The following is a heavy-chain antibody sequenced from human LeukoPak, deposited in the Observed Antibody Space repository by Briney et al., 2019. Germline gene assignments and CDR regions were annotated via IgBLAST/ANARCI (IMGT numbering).Heavy chain of an antibody. Sequence: SETLSLTCTVSGGFISSSTYYWGWIRQPAGKGLEWIGRIYTSGSTNYNPSLKSRVTMSVDTSKNQFSLKLSSVTAADTAVYFCARVDGPHPSVWGQGTTVTVSS. V-gene: IGHV4-61*02. D-gene: IGHD3-9*01. CDR3: ARVDGPHPSV. J-gene: IGHJ6*02. CDR1: GGFISSSTYY. CDR2: IYTSGST.